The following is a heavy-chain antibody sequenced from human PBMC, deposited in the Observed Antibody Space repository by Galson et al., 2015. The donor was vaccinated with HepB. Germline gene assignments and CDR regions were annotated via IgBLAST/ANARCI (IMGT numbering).Heavy chain of an antibody. Sequence: SLRLSCAASGFTSSTYAMSWLRQAPGKGLEWVSGISSSGGSRVYTESVKGRFTISRDNPKNTLYLQMNSLGAEDTAVYYCAKDRDSGEYYYSWGFFDFWGQGTLVTVSS. V-gene: IGHV3-23*01. CDR2: ISSSGGSR. CDR1: GFTSSTYA. D-gene: IGHD3-22*01. CDR3: AKDRDSGEYYYSWGFFDF. J-gene: IGHJ4*02.